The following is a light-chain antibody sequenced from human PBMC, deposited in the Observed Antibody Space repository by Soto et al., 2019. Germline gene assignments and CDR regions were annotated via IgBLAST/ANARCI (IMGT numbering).Light chain of an antibody. CDR3: QQSYSTPWT. V-gene: IGKV1-39*01. Sequence: DIPMTQSPSSLSASVGDRVTITCRASQSISYYLNWYQQKQGRAPRLLIYSTSTLQSGVPSKFSGSASGTDFTLTISSLQPEDFATYYCQQSYSTPWTFGQGTKVDIK. CDR2: STS. J-gene: IGKJ1*01. CDR1: QSISYY.